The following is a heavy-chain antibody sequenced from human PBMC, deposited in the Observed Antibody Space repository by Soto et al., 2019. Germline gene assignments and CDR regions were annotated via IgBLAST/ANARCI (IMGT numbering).Heavy chain of an antibody. CDR3: ARGLIAAI. D-gene: IGHD6-13*01. CDR2: INHSGST. CDR1: GGSFSGYY. V-gene: IGHV4-34*01. J-gene: IGHJ4*02. Sequence: QVQLQQWGAGLLKPSETLSLTCAVYGGSFSGYYGSWIRQPPGKGLEWIGEINHSGSTNYNPSLKSRVTISVDTSKNQFSLKLSSVTAADTAVYYCARGLIAAIWGQGTLVTVSS.